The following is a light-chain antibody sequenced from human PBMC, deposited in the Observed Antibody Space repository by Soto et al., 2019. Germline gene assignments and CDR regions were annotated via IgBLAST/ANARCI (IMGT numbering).Light chain of an antibody. CDR3: QQYGSSLAR. J-gene: IGKJ1*01. CDR2: GAS. V-gene: IGKV3-20*01. Sequence: PPRSTLSLSPGERSTLSCRASQSVGSKSAWYRQTPGQPPRLLIYGASTRATDTPARFSGSGAGTDFTLIISRLEPVDFAVYYCQQYGSSLARFGQGTKV. CDR1: QSVGSK.